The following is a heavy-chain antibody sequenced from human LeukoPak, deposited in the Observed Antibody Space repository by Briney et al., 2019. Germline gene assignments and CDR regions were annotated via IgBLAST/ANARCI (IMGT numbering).Heavy chain of an antibody. CDR3: ARDLLAGYSSWRFDP. CDR1: GYTSTGYH. D-gene: IGHD6-13*01. Sequence: ASVKVSCKASGYTSTGYHMHWVRQAPGQGLEWMGWINPNSGGTNYAQKFQGRVTMTRDTSISTAYMELSRLRSDDTAVYYCARDLLAGYSSWRFDPWGQGTLVTVSS. J-gene: IGHJ5*02. CDR2: INPNSGGT. V-gene: IGHV1-2*02.